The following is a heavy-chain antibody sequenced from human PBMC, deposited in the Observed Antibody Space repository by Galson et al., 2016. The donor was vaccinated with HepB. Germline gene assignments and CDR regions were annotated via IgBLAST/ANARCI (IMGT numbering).Heavy chain of an antibody. V-gene: IGHV1-18*01. J-gene: IGHJ3*02. CDR2: ISGYSGHT. CDR3: VRVGRHLLQFLEDAFDI. D-gene: IGHD3-3*01. Sequence: VRQAPGQGLEWMGWISGYSGHTNYAQDLQGRLTMTTDTSTSTAYMEMRSLRSDDTAVYYCVRVGRHLLQFLEDAFDIWGQGTMLTVSS.